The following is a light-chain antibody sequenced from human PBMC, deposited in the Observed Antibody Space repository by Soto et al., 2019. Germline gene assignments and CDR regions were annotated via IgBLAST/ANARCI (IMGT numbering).Light chain of an antibody. J-gene: IGKJ3*01. CDR2: LGS. CDR1: ESLLHVSGYNY. V-gene: IGKV2-28*01. CDR3: MQGLHSLQYT. Sequence: DIVMTQSPLSLPVTPGEPASISCRSSESLLHVSGYNYLDWYLQKPGQSPQLLIYLGSYRASGVPDRFSGSGSVPDFTLEISRVEAEDVGIYYCMQGLHSLQYTFGPGTRVDVK.